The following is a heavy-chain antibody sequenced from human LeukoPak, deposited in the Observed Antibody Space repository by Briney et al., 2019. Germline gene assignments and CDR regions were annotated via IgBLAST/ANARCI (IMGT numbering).Heavy chain of an antibody. J-gene: IGHJ1*01. V-gene: IGHV4-61*01. CDR1: GGSVSSGSYY. D-gene: IGHD6-19*01. Sequence: SETLSLTCTVSGGSVSSGSYYWSWIRQPLGKGLEWIGYIYYSGSTNYNPSLKSRVTISVDTSKNQFSLKLSSVTAADTAVYYCARVGAAVAGSEYFQHWGQGTLVTVSS. CDR3: ARVGAAVAGSEYFQH. CDR2: IYYSGST.